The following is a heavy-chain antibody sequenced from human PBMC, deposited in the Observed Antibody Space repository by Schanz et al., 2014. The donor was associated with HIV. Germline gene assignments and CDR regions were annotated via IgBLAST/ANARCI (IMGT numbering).Heavy chain of an antibody. V-gene: IGHV3-30*03. D-gene: IGHD3-10*01. CDR2: ISYDGTDK. CDR3: ASDGSGSYLTLSLLYYGMDV. Sequence: QVQLVESGGGVVQPGRSLRLSCAASGFSFSTYGMHWVRQAPGKGLEWVAVISYDGTDKYYADSVKGRFTISRDNSKNTLDLQRNSLTAEDTAVYYCASDGSGSYLTLSLLYYGMDVWGQGTTVTVSS. J-gene: IGHJ6*02. CDR1: GFSFSTYG.